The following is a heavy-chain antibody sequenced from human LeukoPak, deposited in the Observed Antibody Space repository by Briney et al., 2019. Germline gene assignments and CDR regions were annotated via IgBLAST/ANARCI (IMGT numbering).Heavy chain of an antibody. CDR2: IYYSGST. CDR1: GGSISSYY. Sequence: SETLSLTCTVSGGSISSYYWSWIRQPPGKGLEWIGYIYYSGSTNYNPSLKSRVTISVDTSKNQFSLKLSAVTAADTAVYYCAMIVVARYYYYMDVWGKGTTVTVSS. D-gene: IGHD3-22*01. J-gene: IGHJ6*03. CDR3: AMIVVARYYYYMDV. V-gene: IGHV4-59*01.